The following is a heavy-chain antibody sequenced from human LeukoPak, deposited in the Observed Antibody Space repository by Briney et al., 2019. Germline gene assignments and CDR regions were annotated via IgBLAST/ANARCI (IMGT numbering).Heavy chain of an antibody. CDR3: AKDLGWELPAEAF. Sequence: AGGSLRLSCAASGFIFSSYAMSWVRQAPGKGLEWVSTISGSGGSTYYADSVKGRFTISRDNSNNTLYLQMNSLRAEDTAIYYCAKDLGWELPAEAFWGQGTLVTVSA. CDR1: GFIFSSYA. V-gene: IGHV3-23*01. CDR2: ISGSGGST. D-gene: IGHD1-26*01. J-gene: IGHJ1*01.